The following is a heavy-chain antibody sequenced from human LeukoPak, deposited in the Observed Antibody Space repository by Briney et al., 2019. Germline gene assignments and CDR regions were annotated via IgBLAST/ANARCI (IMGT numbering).Heavy chain of an antibody. CDR2: INPNTGGT. D-gene: IGHD2-2*01. CDR1: GYTFTGYY. Sequence: GASVKVSCRASGYTFTGYYFHWVRQAPGQGLEWMGWINPNTGGTNYAQRFQGRGTMTRDTSISTAYMELSSLRSDDTAVYYCARETVLGAMGCSDYWGQGTLVSVSS. J-gene: IGHJ4*02. V-gene: IGHV1-2*02. CDR3: ARETVLGAMGCSDY.